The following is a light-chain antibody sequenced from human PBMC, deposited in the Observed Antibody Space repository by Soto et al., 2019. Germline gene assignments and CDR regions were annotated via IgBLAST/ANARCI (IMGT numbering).Light chain of an antibody. J-gene: IGKJ1*01. Sequence: DIQMTQSPSTLSASVGDRVTITCRASQGISQYVAWYQQKPGKAPKLLIYTATVLQGGVPSRFSGTGTEFTLTISSLQADDFAIYYCQQYNSYSWTFGQGTKVDIK. V-gene: IGKV1-9*01. CDR2: TAT. CDR3: QQYNSYSWT. CDR1: QGISQY.